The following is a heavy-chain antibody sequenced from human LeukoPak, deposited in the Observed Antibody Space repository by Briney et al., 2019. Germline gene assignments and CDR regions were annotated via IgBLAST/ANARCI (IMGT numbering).Heavy chain of an antibody. D-gene: IGHD3-3*01. Sequence: GASVKVSCKASGGTFSSYAISWVRQAPGQGLEWMGGIIPIFGTANYAQKFQGRVTITADESTSTAYMELSSLRSEDTAVYYCAREYDLWSGYPLVPFDYWGQGTLVTVSS. J-gene: IGHJ4*02. CDR1: GGTFSSYA. CDR2: IIPIFGTA. V-gene: IGHV1-69*01. CDR3: AREYDLWSGYPLVPFDY.